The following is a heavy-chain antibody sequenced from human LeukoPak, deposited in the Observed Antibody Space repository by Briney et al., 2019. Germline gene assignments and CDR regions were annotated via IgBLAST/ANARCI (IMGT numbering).Heavy chain of an antibody. CDR1: GFTLSSYA. V-gene: IGHV3-64D*09. D-gene: IGHD3-3*01. CDR3: VKLYYDFWSGYSGYFDY. Sequence: GGSLRLSCSASGFTLSSYAMHWVRQAPGKGLEYVSGISTNGDRTYYRDSVKGRFTISRDNSKNTLDLQMSSLRAEDTAVYYCVKLYYDFWSGYSGYFDYWGQGALVTVSS. J-gene: IGHJ4*02. CDR2: ISTNGDRT.